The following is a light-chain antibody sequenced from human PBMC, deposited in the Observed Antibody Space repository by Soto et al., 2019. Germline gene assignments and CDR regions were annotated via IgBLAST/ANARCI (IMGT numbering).Light chain of an antibody. V-gene: IGLV2-23*02. CDR3: CSYAGSFTVI. CDR2: EVI. Sequence: QSLLAEPASASWSPGQSVAISCTGTTSYVGSYNLVSWYLQHPGNCAKLFISEVIKRPSGVSNRFSGSKSGNTASLTISRLQAEDEAHFYCCSYAGSFTVIFGGGTKVTVL. CDR1: TSYVGSYNL. J-gene: IGLJ2*01.